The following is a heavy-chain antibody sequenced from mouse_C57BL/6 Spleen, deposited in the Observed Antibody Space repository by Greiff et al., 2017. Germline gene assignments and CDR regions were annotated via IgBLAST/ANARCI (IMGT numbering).Heavy chain of an antibody. V-gene: IGHV2-2*01. CDR3: ARIYYSNYGGYYYAMDY. D-gene: IGHD2-5*01. CDR1: GFSLTSYG. Sequence: VQRVESGPGLVQPSQSLSITCTVSGFSLTSYGVHWVRQSPGKGLEWLGVIWSGGSTDYNAAFISRLSISKDNSKSQVFFKMNSLQADDTAIYYCARIYYSNYGGYYYAMDYWGQGTSVTVSS. J-gene: IGHJ4*01. CDR2: IWSGGST.